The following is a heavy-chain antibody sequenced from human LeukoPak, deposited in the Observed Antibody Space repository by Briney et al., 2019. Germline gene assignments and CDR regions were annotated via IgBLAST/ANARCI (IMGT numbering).Heavy chain of an antibody. J-gene: IGHJ4*02. CDR2: ITSPVGHI. CDR1: GFKFSTYS. Sequence: GGSLRLSCAASGFKFSTYSMNWVRQAPGKGLEWVASITSPVGHIYYADSLKGRITISRDNAKDSLYLQMSSLRDEDTAVYYCARDSGYSYADDYWGQGTLVTVSS. CDR3: ARDSGYSYADDY. D-gene: IGHD5-18*01. V-gene: IGHV3-21*01.